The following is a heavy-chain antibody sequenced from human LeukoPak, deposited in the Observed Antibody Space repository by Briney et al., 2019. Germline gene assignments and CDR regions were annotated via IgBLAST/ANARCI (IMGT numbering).Heavy chain of an antibody. CDR1: GFTFSSYG. CDR3: AKDLARLSGYDQNRGL. J-gene: IGHJ4*02. D-gene: IGHD5-12*01. Sequence: GGSLRLSCAASGFTFSSYGMHWVRQAPGKGLEWVAFIRYDGSNKYYADSVKGRFTISRDNSKNTLYLQMNSLRAEDTAVYYCAKDLARLSGYDQNRGLWGQGTLVTVSS. CDR2: IRYDGSNK. V-gene: IGHV3-30*02.